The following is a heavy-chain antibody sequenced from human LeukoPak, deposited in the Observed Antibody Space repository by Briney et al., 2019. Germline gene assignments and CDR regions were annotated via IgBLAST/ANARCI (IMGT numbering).Heavy chain of an antibody. CDR1: GDSISSGGSY. CDR2: IYYSGTT. J-gene: IGHJ6*02. V-gene: IGHV4-31*03. CDR3: ARAACSSTSCYAGYYYGMDV. Sequence: SQTLSLTCTVSGDSISSGGSYWSWTRQHPGEGLEWIGYIYYSGTTQYNPSLKSRVTISIDTSKNQFSLKLTSVTAADAAVYYCARAACSSTSCYAGYYYGMDVWGQGTTVTVSS. D-gene: IGHD2-2*01.